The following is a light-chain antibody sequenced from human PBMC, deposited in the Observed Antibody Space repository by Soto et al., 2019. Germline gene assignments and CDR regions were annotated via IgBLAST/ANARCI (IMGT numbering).Light chain of an antibody. J-gene: IGLJ3*02. V-gene: IGLV1-47*01. CDR3: EAWDDSLSGWV. CDR1: SSNIGSNF. CDR2: RNN. Sequence: QSVLTQPPSASGTPGQRVTISCSGSSSNIGSNFVYWYQQFPGTAPKLLIYRNNQRPSGVPDRFSGSKSGTSASLAISGLPSEDEADYYGEAWDDSLSGWVFGGGTKVTVL.